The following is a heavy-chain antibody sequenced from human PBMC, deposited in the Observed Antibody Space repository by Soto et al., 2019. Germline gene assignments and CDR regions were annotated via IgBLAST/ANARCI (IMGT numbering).Heavy chain of an antibody. J-gene: IGHJ6*02. CDR2: ISGSGGST. CDR1: GLSFSSYA. Sequence: VCLRLSCGACGLSFSSYAMSWVRQAPGKGLEWGSAISGSGGSTYYADSVKGRFTISRDNSKNTLYLQMNSLRAEDTAVYYCARAPRHDFWSGYSDNYYYGMDVCGQRTTVPVSS. V-gene: IGHV3-23*01. CDR3: ARAPRHDFWSGYSDNYYYGMDV. D-gene: IGHD3-3*01.